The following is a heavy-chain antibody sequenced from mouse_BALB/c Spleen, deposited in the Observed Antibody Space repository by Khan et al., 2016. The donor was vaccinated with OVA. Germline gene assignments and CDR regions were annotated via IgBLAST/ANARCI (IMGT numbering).Heavy chain of an antibody. Sequence: QVPLQQPGAELVKPGTSVKLSCKASGYNFTSYWINWVKLRPGQGLEWIGNIYPGSGSTNYNEKFKSKATLTVDTSSSTADMQLSSLASEDSALYYCARRGYWGLGYVDYWGQGTTRTVSS. CDR1: GYNFTSYW. V-gene: IGHV1-55*01. CDR2: IYPGSGST. J-gene: IGHJ2*01. CDR3: ARRGYWGLGYVDY. D-gene: IGHD3-1*01.